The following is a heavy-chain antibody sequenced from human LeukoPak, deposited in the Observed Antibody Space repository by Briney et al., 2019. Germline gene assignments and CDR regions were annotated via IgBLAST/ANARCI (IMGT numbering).Heavy chain of an antibody. CDR2: INDNGGQR. Sequence: GGSLRLSCAASGFAFNNYAMTWVRQAPGKGLEWVSNINDNGGQRHYADSVKGRFTISRDNSRNTLFLQMDSLRAEDTAVYYCAKTQWKVGATDYFDYWGQGILVTVSS. CDR1: GFAFNNYA. D-gene: IGHD1-26*01. V-gene: IGHV3-23*01. J-gene: IGHJ4*02. CDR3: AKTQWKVGATDYFDY.